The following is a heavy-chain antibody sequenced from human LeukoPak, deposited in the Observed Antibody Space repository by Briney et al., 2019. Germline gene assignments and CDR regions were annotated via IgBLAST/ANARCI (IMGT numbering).Heavy chain of an antibody. CDR2: IYYNGKT. Sequence: SETLSLTCTVSGGAITDSNYYWGWIRQPPGEGLEWIGNIYYNGKTFYNESVKSRVTISVDTSKNQFSLKLSSVTAADTALFYCARYRGSHYAFDIWGQGTMVTVSS. CDR3: ARYRGSHYAFDI. V-gene: IGHV4-39*01. J-gene: IGHJ3*02. CDR1: GGAITDSNYY. D-gene: IGHD1-26*01.